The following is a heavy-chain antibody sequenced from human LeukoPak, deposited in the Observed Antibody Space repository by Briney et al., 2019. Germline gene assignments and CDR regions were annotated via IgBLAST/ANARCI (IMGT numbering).Heavy chain of an antibody. CDR3: ARVRSGYVDY. J-gene: IGHJ4*02. CDR2: IYYSGST. V-gene: IGHV4-39*07. Sequence: SETLSLTCTVSGGSISSFIYYWGWIRQPPGKGLEWIGSIYYSGSTYYNPSLKSRVTISVDTSKNQFSLKLSSVTAADTAVYYCARVRSGYVDYWGQGTLVTVSS. CDR1: GGSISSFIYY. D-gene: IGHD3-3*01.